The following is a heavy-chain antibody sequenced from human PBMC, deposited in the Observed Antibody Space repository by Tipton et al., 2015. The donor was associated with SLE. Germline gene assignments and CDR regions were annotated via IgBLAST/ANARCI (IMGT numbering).Heavy chain of an antibody. Sequence: SLRLSCAASGFAFSSYAMSWVRQAPGKGLEWVSAISGSGGSTYYADSVKGRFTISRDNAENSLFLQMNSLRAEDTAVYYCARDQYSSGRWDYWGQGALVTVSS. J-gene: IGHJ4*02. D-gene: IGHD6-19*01. CDR1: GFAFSSYA. V-gene: IGHV3-23*01. CDR2: ISGSGGST. CDR3: ARDQYSSGRWDY.